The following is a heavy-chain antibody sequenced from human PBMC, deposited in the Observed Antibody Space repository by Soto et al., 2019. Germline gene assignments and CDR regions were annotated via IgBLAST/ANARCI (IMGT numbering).Heavy chain of an antibody. Sequence: GSLRLSCAASGFTFSSYAMSWVRQAPGKGLEWVSAISGSGGSTYYADSVKGRFTISRDNSKNTLYLQMNSLRAEVPAVYYCAKLSGSGSYYNWFDPWGQGTLVTVSS. D-gene: IGHD3-10*01. J-gene: IGHJ5*02. V-gene: IGHV3-23*01. CDR1: GFTFSSYA. CDR3: AKLSGSGSYYNWFDP. CDR2: ISGSGGST.